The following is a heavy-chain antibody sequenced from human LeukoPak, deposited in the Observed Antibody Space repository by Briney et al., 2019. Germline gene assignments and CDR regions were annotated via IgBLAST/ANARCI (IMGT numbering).Heavy chain of an antibody. CDR3: GTLGNADGAY. J-gene: IGHJ4*02. CDR1: GDTFSTYS. V-gene: IGHV1-69*01. D-gene: IGHD4/OR15-4a*01. Sequence: ASVKVSCSASGDTFSTYSISWVRQAPGEGLEWMGGIVPMFGAANYAQKFQGRVTITADESTSTTYMELGSLRSEDTAFYYCGTLGNADGAYWGQGTLVTVSS. CDR2: IVPMFGAA.